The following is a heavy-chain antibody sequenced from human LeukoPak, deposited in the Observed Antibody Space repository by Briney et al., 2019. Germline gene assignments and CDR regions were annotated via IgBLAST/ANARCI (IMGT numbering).Heavy chain of an antibody. CDR2: IIPIFGIA. D-gene: IGHD3-22*01. CDR3: ARPYDSSGYAGDFHAFDI. Sequence: GASVKVSCKASGGTFSSYAISWVRQAPGQGLEWMGRIIPIFGIANYAQKFQGRVTITADESTSTAYMELSSLRSEDTAVYYCARPYDSSGYAGDFHAFDIWGQGTMVTVSS. J-gene: IGHJ3*02. V-gene: IGHV1-69*13. CDR1: GGTFSSYA.